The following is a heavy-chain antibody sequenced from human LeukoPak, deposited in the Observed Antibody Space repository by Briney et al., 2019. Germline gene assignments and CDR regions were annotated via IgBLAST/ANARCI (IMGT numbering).Heavy chain of an antibody. D-gene: IGHD3-10*01. J-gene: IGHJ4*02. CDR2: IYSGGGT. CDR1: GFLFSDNY. Sequence: PGGSLSLSFAASGFLFSDNYMSWVRPAPGKGLEWVSVIYSGGGTYYADSVKGRFTISRGNSKNTVYLQMNSLRAEDTAVYYCARGSRDGSGSYYRHFDYWGQGTLVTVSS. CDR3: ARGSRDGSGSYYRHFDY. V-gene: IGHV3-53*01.